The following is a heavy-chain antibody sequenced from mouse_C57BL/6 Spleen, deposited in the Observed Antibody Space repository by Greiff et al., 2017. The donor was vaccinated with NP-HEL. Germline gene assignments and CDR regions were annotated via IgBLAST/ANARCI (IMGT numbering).Heavy chain of an antibody. V-gene: IGHV1-26*01. Sequence: EVQLQQSGPELVKPGASVKISCKASGYTFTDYYMNWVKQSHGKSLEWIGDINPNNGGTSYNQKFKGKATLTVDKSSSTAYMELRSLTSEDSAVYYCARHGYYDYDLYFDYWGQGTTLTVSS. CDR1: GYTFTDYY. CDR2: INPNNGGT. D-gene: IGHD2-4*01. CDR3: ARHGYYDYDLYFDY. J-gene: IGHJ2*01.